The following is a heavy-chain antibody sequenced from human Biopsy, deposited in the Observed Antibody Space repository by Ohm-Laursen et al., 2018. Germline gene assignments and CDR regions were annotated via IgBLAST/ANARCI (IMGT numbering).Heavy chain of an antibody. CDR3: ATLTEDYGASPDS. CDR1: GGSFSDYG. V-gene: IGHV1-69*06. CDR2: VIPISNTA. J-gene: IGHJ4*02. D-gene: IGHD4-17*01. Sequence: SVKVSCKASGGSFSDYGLSWVRQAPGRGLEWMGRVIPISNTANYAQNFQDRLTITADRSTDTAYMELNSLRSEDTAVYFCATLTEDYGASPDSWGQGTMVVVSS.